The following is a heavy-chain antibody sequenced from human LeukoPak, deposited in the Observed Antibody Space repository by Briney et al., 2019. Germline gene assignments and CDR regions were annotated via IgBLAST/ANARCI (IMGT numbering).Heavy chain of an antibody. J-gene: IGHJ6*02. CDR1: GFTFSSYN. CDR2: ISSSGNYI. V-gene: IGHV3-21*04. D-gene: IGHD4-17*01. Sequence: GSLRLSCAASGFTFSSYNMNWVRQAPGKGPEWVSSISSSGNYIYYADSLKGRFTISRDNAKNSLYLQMNSLRAEDTAVYYCARNAYGAQTPSDVWGQGTTVTVSS. CDR3: ARNAYGAQTPSDV.